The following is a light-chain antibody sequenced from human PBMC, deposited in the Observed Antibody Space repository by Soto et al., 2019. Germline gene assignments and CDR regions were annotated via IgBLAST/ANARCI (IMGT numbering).Light chain of an antibody. CDR1: QSLVHSDGNTY. V-gene: IGKV2-30*02. J-gene: IGKJ1*01. Sequence: DVVVTQSPLSLPVTLGQPASISCRSSQSLVHSDGNTYLNWFQQRSGQSPRRLIYRVSNRDSGVPDRFSGSGSGAIFTLNISRVEAEDVGVYYCMQALHAPPTFGQGTKVDIK. CDR2: RVS. CDR3: MQALHAPPT.